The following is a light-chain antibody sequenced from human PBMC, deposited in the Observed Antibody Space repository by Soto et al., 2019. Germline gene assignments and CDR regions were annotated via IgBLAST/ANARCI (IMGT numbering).Light chain of an antibody. CDR3: QQSSNWPRT. V-gene: IGKV3-15*01. J-gene: IGKJ1*01. CDR1: QRFSSN. CDR2: GAS. Sequence: IVMTQSPATLSMSRGERATLACRSSQRFSSNLPWYQQTPGQAPSLLLYGASTRATVLPAGFSVSGTVTASTANMIRVQCEDFVVHFCQQSSNWPRTCGQGTKV.